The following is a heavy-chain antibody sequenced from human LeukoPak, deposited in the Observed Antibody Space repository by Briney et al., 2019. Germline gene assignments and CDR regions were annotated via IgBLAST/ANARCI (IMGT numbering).Heavy chain of an antibody. J-gene: IGHJ4*02. CDR1: GFTFSSYA. D-gene: IGHD2-2*03. Sequence: GGSLRLSCAASGFTFSSYAMHWVRQAPGKGLQWVAFIRYDGGNKDYADSVKGRFTISRDNSKSTLFLQMNSLRAEDTAVHYCAKDNGYCTSASCYNSYFDYWGQGTLVTVSS. CDR2: IRYDGGNK. CDR3: AKDNGYCTSASCYNSYFDY. V-gene: IGHV3-30*02.